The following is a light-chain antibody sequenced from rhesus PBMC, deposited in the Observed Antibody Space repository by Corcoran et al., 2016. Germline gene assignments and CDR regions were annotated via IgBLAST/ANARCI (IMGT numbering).Light chain of an antibody. CDR1: QSVSSY. CDR3: QQYNNWIFT. Sequence: EIVMTQSPATLSLSPGERATLSCRASQSVSSYVAWYQQKPGQAPSLLSYGTSTRATGIPDRFSGRGSGTDFTLIISSLEPEDVGVYYFQQYNNWIFTFGPGTNLDIK. V-gene: IGKV3S9*01. J-gene: IGKJ3*01. CDR2: GTS.